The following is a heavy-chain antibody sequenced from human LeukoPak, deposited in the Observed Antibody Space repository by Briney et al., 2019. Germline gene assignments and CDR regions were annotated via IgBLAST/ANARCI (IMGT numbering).Heavy chain of an antibody. Sequence: QSGGSLRLSCAASGFTFSSYGMHWVRQAPGKGLEWVAFIRYDGSNKYYADSVKGRFTISRDSSKNTLYLQMNSLRAEDTALYYCARDRGGYFDYWAQGTLVTVSS. V-gene: IGHV3-30*02. CDR2: IRYDGSNK. CDR3: ARDRGGYFDY. J-gene: IGHJ4*02. D-gene: IGHD3-10*01. CDR1: GFTFSSYG.